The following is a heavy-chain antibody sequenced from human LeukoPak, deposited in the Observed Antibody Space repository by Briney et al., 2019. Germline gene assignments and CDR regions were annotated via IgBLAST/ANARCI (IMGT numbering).Heavy chain of an antibody. CDR1: GYIFTNYY. J-gene: IGHJ4*02. D-gene: IGHD3-22*01. Sequence: ASVKVSCKASGYIFTNYYMHWVRQAPGQGLEWMGIINPSGGSTTYARKFQGRVTMTRDTSTSTVYMEVSSLRSEDTAVYYCARAGYDSSGYYSYWGQGTLVTVSS. CDR3: ARAGYDSSGYYSY. V-gene: IGHV1-46*01. CDR2: INPSGGST.